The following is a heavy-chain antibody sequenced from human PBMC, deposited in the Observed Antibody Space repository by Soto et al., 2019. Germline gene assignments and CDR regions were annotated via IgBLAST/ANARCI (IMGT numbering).Heavy chain of an antibody. CDR3: ARVDGIAVRHGYDY. CDR1: GYTFTSYA. Sequence: ASVKVSCKASGYTFTSYAIHWVRQAPGQRLEWMGWINGGDGKTKYSQKFQGRVTITRDTSATTAYMELSSLRSEDTAVYNCARVDGIAVRHGYDYWGQGTLVTVSS. D-gene: IGHD6-19*01. V-gene: IGHV1-3*01. J-gene: IGHJ4*02. CDR2: INGGDGKT.